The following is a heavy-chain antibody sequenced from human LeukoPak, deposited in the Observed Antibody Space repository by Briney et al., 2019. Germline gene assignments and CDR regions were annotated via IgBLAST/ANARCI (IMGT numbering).Heavy chain of an antibody. CDR1: GYTFADYY. Sequence: GASVKVSCKASGYTFADYYMHWVRQAPGQGLEWMGCVNPVSGGTYYAQRFLGRVTMTRDSSISTVYMELSRLQSDDTAVYHCASLGATTLSYFGMDVWGQGTTVTVSS. V-gene: IGHV1-2*02. J-gene: IGHJ6*02. D-gene: IGHD1-26*01. CDR2: VNPVSGGT. CDR3: ASLGATTLSYFGMDV.